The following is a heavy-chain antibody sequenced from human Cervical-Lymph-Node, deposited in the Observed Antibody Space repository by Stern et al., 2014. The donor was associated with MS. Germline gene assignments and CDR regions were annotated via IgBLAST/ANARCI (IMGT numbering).Heavy chain of an antibody. D-gene: IGHD2-8*01. Sequence: VQLVESGGSVVQLGRSLRLFCAASGFTFSSYGMHWVRQAPGKVLEGVTVISYDGNHKYYAASVKGRFTISRDNSKNTLHLQMNSVTPDDTAIYYCARDYEDTSMLFDHWGQGTLVTVSS. V-gene: IGHV3-30*03. CDR3: ARDYEDTSMLFDH. CDR2: ISYDGNHK. CDR1: GFTFSSYG. J-gene: IGHJ4*02.